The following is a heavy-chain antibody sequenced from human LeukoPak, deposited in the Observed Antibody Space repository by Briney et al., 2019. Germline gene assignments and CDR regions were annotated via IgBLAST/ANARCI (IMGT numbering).Heavy chain of an antibody. Sequence: SQTLSLTCAVFGGSISSGGYSWSWIRQPPGKGLEWIGYIYHSGSTYYNPSLKSRVTISVDRSKNQFSLKLSSVTAADTAVYYCASSYYDTFDYWGQGTLVTVSP. CDR1: GGSISSGGYS. CDR3: ASSYYDTFDY. J-gene: IGHJ4*02. D-gene: IGHD3-9*01. CDR2: IYHSGST. V-gene: IGHV4-30-2*01.